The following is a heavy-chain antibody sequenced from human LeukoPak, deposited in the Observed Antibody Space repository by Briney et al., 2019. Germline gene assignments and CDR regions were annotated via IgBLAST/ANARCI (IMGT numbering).Heavy chain of an antibody. J-gene: IGHJ3*02. Sequence: GGSLRLSCAASGFTFSSYPMSWVRQAPGKGLEWVSYITTSSSQIYYGDSVKGRFTISRDNAKNSLYLQMNSLRAEDTAVYYCARERVTTTAFGIWGQGTMVTVSS. CDR1: GFTFSSYP. CDR2: ITTSSSQI. V-gene: IGHV3-21*01. D-gene: IGHD5-12*01. CDR3: ARERVTTTAFGI.